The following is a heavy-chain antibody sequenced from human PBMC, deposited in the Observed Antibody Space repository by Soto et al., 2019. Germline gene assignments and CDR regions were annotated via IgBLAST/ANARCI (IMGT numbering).Heavy chain of an antibody. CDR2: MNPNSGNT. Sequence: QVQLVQSGAEVKKPGASVKVSCKASGYTFTSYDINWVRQATGQGLEWMGWMNPNSGNTGYAQKFQGRVTMTRNTPKGQAYGELRGLSSEDTAVFYWAGGDPRGGYSLVFDIWGQGKMVTVSS. CDR3: AGGDPRGGYSLVFDI. CDR1: GYTFTSYD. D-gene: IGHD5-18*01. V-gene: IGHV1-8*01. J-gene: IGHJ3*02.